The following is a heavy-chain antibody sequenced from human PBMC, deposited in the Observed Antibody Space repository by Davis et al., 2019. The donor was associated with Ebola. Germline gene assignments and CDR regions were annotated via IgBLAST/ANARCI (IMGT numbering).Heavy chain of an antibody. V-gene: IGHV3-23*01. CDR3: ARGDFWSGQFDY. J-gene: IGHJ4*02. CDR2: ISGSGGST. Sequence: GESLKISCADSVITFSSYAMTWVRQAPGKGLEWVSAISGSGGSTYYADSVKGRFTISRDNSKNTLYLQMNSLRAEDTAVYYCARGDFWSGQFDYWGQGTLVTVSS. CDR1: VITFSSYA. D-gene: IGHD3-3*01.